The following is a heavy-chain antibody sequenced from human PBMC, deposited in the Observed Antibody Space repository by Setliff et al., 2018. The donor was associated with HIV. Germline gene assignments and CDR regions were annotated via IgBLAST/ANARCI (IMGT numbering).Heavy chain of an antibody. Sequence: SETLSLTCTVSGGSISSNNYYWGWIRQPPGKGLEWIGSIFYSETVYYGGRTYYSPSLKSRVSISVDTSKSQFSLKLSSVTAADTAVYYCARGVPLLPPHYWGQGTLVTVSS. V-gene: IGHV4-39*07. J-gene: IGHJ4*02. CDR1: GGSISSNNYY. CDR3: ARGVPLLPPHY. D-gene: IGHD2-21*02. CDR2: IFYSETVYYGGRT.